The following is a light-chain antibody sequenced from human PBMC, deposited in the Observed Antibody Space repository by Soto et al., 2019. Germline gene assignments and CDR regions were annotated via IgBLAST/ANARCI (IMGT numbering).Light chain of an antibody. CDR1: SSDVGGYHY. V-gene: IGLV2-11*01. J-gene: IGLJ2*01. Sequence: QSALTQPRSVSGSPGQSVTLSCTGISSDVGGYHYVSWYQHHPGKAPKIIIYDVNKRPSGVPDRFSGSKSGNTASLTISGLQTADEADYYCCSYAGSYTLVFGGGTKVTVL. CDR3: CSYAGSYTLV. CDR2: DVN.